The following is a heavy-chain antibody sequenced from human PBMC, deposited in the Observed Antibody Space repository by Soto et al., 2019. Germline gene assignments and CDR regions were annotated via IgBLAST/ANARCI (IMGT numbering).Heavy chain of an antibody. Sequence: SQTKPLPSAVEEGSFRDYDGSWIRQPPGKGLEWIGEINHSGSTNYNPSLKSRVTISVDTSKNQFSLKLSSVTAADTAVYYCARGPRRYYYGSGSYYAPERMDVWGQGTTVTVSS. CDR3: ARGPRRYYYGSGSYYAPERMDV. V-gene: IGHV4-34*01. CDR1: EGSFRDYD. CDR2: INHSGST. D-gene: IGHD3-10*01. J-gene: IGHJ6*02.